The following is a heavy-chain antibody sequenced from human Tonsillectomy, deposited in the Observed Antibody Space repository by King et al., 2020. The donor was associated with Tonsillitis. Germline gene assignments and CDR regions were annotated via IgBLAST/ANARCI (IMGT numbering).Heavy chain of an antibody. CDR2: IYTSGST. V-gene: IGHV4-61*02. CDR1: GGSISSGSYY. CDR3: AREIGARGYSYGWDTFDY. D-gene: IGHD5-18*01. J-gene: IGHJ4*02. Sequence: QLQESGPGLVKPSQTLSLTCTVSGGSISSGSYYWSWIRQPAGKGLEWIGRIYTSGSTNYNPSLKSRVTMSVDTSKNQFSLKLSSVTAADTAVYYCAREIGARGYSYGWDTFDYWGQGTLVTVSS.